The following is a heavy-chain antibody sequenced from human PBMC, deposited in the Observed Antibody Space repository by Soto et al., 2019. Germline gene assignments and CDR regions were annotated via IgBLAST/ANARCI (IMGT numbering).Heavy chain of an antibody. CDR3: ATTSYCSGSSCYHYSYYGMDV. D-gene: IGHD2-15*01. Sequence: QVQLLESGPGLVEPSQTLSLTCTVSSGSINSGGYYWSWIRRHPGKGLEWIGYIYYSGSPYYNPALKRRVTISVDTSKNQSSPKLSSVTAADTAVYYCATTSYCSGSSCYHYSYYGMDVWGQGTTVTVSS. J-gene: IGHJ6*02. CDR1: SGSINSGGYY. CDR2: IYYSGSP. V-gene: IGHV4-31*03.